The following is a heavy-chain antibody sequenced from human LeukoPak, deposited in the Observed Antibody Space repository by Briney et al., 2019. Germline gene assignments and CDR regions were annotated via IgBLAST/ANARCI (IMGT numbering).Heavy chain of an antibody. D-gene: IGHD1-26*01. CDR3: AREASGNYYVFDS. CDR1: GYIFSNCF. J-gene: IGHJ5*01. CDR2: ITNSGRST. V-gene: IGHV3-11*06. Sequence: GGSLRLSCGPCGYIFSNCFISGIRQAPGKGLEWVGYITNSGRSTSYADAVKGRFTISRENDKKSVYLEMTPRRVEDNAVYYCAREASGNYYVFDSWGQGTLVTVSS.